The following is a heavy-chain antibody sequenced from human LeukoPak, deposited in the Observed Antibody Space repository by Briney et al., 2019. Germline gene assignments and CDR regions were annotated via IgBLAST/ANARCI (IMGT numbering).Heavy chain of an antibody. V-gene: IGHV1-69*13. D-gene: IGHD6-13*01. CDR3: ARDGQQLTIGDY. Sequence: SVKVSCKASGGTFSSYAISWVRQAPGQGLEWMGGIIPIFGTANYALKFQGRVTITADESTCTAYMELSSLRSEDTAVYYCARDGQQLTIGDYWGQGTLVTVSS. CDR2: IIPIFGTA. CDR1: GGTFSSYA. J-gene: IGHJ4*02.